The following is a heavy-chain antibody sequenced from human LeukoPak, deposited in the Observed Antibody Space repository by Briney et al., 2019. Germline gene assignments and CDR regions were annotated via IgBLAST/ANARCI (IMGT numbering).Heavy chain of an antibody. V-gene: IGHV3-48*01. Sequence: GGSLRLSCAASGFTFSSYSMNWVRQAPGKGLEWVSYISSSSSTIYYADSVKGRFTISRDNAKNSLYLQMNSLRAEDTAVYYCARDSGYDYVWGSYRFGDYWGQGTLVTVSS. CDR2: ISSSSSTI. J-gene: IGHJ4*02. CDR1: GFTFSSYS. D-gene: IGHD3-16*02. CDR3: ARDSGYDYVWGSYRFGDY.